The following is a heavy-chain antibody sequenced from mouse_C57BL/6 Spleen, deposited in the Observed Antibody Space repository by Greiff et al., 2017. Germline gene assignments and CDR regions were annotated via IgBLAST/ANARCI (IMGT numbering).Heavy chain of an antibody. CDR2: INPGSGGT. V-gene: IGHV1-54*01. CDR3: ARGEVAAY. Sequence: VQLQQSGAELVRPGTSVKVSCKASGYAFTNYLIEWVKQRPGQGLEWIGVINPGSGGTNYNEKFKGKATLTADKSSSTAYMQLSSLTSEDSAVYFCARGEVAAYWGQGTLVTVSA. CDR1: GYAFTNYL. J-gene: IGHJ3*01.